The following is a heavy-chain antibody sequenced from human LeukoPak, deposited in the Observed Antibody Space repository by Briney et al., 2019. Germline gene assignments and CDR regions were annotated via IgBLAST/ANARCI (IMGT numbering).Heavy chain of an antibody. V-gene: IGHV4-59*01. Sequence: SETLSLTCTVSGGSISSYYWSWIRQPPGKGLEWIGYIHYSGSTNYNPSLKSRVTISVDTSKNQFSLKLSSVTAADTAVYYCARVPGPYAFDIWGQGTMVTVSS. CDR2: IHYSGST. CDR3: ARVPGPYAFDI. J-gene: IGHJ3*02. CDR1: GGSISSYY.